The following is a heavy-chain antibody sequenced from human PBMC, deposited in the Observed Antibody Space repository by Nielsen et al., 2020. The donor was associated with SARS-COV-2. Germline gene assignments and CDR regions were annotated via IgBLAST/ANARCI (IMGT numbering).Heavy chain of an antibody. Sequence: GESLKISCKGSGYSFTIYCIAWVRQMPGKGLEWMGIICPADSDTRYSPSFQGQVTISADKSINTAYVQWNSLKASDTAMYYCARHRESRDSSGWYSIDYWGQGTLVTVSS. CDR2: ICPADSDT. V-gene: IGHV5-51*01. D-gene: IGHD6-19*01. J-gene: IGHJ4*02. CDR3: ARHRESRDSSGWYSIDY. CDR1: GYSFTIYC.